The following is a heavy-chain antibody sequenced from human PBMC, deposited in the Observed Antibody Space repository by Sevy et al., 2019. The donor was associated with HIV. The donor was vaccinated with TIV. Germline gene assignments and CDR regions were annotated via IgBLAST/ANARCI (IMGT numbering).Heavy chain of an antibody. V-gene: IGHV5-51*01. J-gene: IGHJ3*02. CDR3: SSPTGLKVGIAVGSFDI. D-gene: IGHD1-26*01. CDR2: IYPGDSET. CDR1: GYSFTAYW. Sequence: GESLKISCKGSGYSFTAYWIDWVRQVPGKGLEWMGTIYPGDSETRYSPSVQGQVTISADKSLTTAYLQWSSLKASDTGVYYCSSPTGLKVGIAVGSFDIWGQGTMVTVSS.